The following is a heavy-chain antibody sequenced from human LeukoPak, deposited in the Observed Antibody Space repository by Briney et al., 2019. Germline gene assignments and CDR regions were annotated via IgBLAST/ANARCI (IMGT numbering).Heavy chain of an antibody. CDR2: IFYTGDS. CDR1: GVSSSSSY. J-gene: IGHJ4*02. CDR3: ARHWFASPLDS. V-gene: IGHV4-59*08. Sequence: SETLSLTCTVSGVSSSSSYWSWIRQPPGKGLEWIGYIFYTGDSNHNPSFKSRVSISLDTSKDQISLKLSSVTAADMAVYYCARHWFASPLDSWGQGTLVTVSS. D-gene: IGHD2-21*01.